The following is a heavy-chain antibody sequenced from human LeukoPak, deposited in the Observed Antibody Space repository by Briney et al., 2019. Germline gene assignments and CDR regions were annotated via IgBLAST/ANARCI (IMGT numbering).Heavy chain of an antibody. V-gene: IGHV4-39*01. D-gene: IGHD5-24*01. CDR1: GGSISSISYY. CDR2: MYHNGST. CDR3: ARHPSGRMWLQQGGWFDP. Sequence: SKTLSLTCTVSGGSISSISYYWGWIRQPPGKGLEWIGSMYHNGSTYYNPSLKSRVTISVDTSKNQFSLKLTSVTAADTAVYYCARHPSGRMWLQQGGWFDPWGQGTLVTVSS. J-gene: IGHJ5*02.